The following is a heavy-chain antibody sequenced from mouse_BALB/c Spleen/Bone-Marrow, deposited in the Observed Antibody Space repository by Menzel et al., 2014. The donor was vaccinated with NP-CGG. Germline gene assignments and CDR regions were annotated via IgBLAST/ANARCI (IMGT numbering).Heavy chain of an antibody. CDR3: ARLGTTAVPDY. Sequence: EVQLVESGPELVKPGASVKVSCKASGYAFTNYNMYWVKRSHGKSLEWIGYNDPYSGGTNYNQKFKGKATLTVDKSSSTAYMHLNSLTSEDSAVYYCARLGTTAVPDYWGQGTTLTVSS. J-gene: IGHJ2*01. D-gene: IGHD1-1*01. V-gene: IGHV1S135*01. CDR2: NDPYSGGT. CDR1: GYAFTNYN.